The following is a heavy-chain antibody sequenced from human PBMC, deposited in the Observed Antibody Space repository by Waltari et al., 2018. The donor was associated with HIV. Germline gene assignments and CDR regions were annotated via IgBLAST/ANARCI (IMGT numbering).Heavy chain of an antibody. Sequence: QLAESGGGVVQPGRSLTLSCVTSGFTFTNYGIHWVRQAPGKGLEGVAVMSYDGSRRYYVDSVKGRFTISRDTSRNTQYLQMNSLRAEDTAVYYCAKGEYYGDYLGHWGQGTLVTVSS. CDR3: AKGEYYGDYLGH. CDR1: GFTFTNYG. J-gene: IGHJ4*02. CDR2: MSYDGSRR. D-gene: IGHD4-17*01. V-gene: IGHV3-30*18.